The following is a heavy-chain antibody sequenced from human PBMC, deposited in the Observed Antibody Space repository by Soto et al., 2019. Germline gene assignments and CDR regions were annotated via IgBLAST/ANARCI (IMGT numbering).Heavy chain of an antibody. CDR2: IWHDGSNE. V-gene: IGHV3-33*01. CDR1: GFVFRMHA. D-gene: IGHD6-13*01. CDR3: ARDSEALGTALLDL. Sequence: GGSLRLSCAASGFVFRMHALHWVRQAPGKGLEWVAVIWHDGSNEFYGDSVKGRFTISRDNSKNTASLQMNSLRAEDTAIYYCARDSEALGTALLDLWGRGTLVTVSS. J-gene: IGHJ5*02.